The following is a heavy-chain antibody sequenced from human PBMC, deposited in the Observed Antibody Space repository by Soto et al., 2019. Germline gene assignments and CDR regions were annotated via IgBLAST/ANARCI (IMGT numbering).Heavy chain of an antibody. CDR2: FGVDYVT. CDR1: GFSFSNYA. Sequence: EVQLLESGGGLIQPGVSLRLSCATFGFSFSNYAMSWVRQAPVKGLECVSGFGVDYVTYYADAVRGRFTISRDNSKTTLYLQMNGLRAEDTALYYCAKSKGSFDHTGPNQWGQGTLVTVSS. J-gene: IGHJ4*02. CDR3: AKSKGSFDHTGPNQ. V-gene: IGHV3-23*01. D-gene: IGHD2-8*02.